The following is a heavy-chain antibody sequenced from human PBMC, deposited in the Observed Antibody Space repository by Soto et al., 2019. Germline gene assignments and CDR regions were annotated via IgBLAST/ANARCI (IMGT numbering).Heavy chain of an antibody. CDR3: ARALSGSYFE. J-gene: IGHJ3*01. V-gene: IGHV1-8*02. CDR1: GGTFSSYA. Sequence: ASVKVSCKASGGTFSSYAISWVRQATGQGLEWMGWMNPNSGNTGYAQKFQGRVTMTRNTSISTAYMELSSLRSEDTAVYYCARALSGSYFEWGQGTMVTVSS. D-gene: IGHD1-26*01. CDR2: MNPNSGNT.